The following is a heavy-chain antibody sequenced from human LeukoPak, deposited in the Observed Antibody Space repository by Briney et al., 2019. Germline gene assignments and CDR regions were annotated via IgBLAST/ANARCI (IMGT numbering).Heavy chain of an antibody. Sequence: PGGSLRLSCAASGFTFSSYGMHWVRQAPGKGLEWVAVIWYDGSNKYYADSVKGRFTISRDNSKNALYLQINSLRAEDTAVYYCARGLNYYDSSGYLLFFDYWGQGTLVTVSS. CDR3: ARGLNYYDSSGYLLFFDY. D-gene: IGHD3-22*01. CDR1: GFTFSSYG. CDR2: IWYDGSNK. V-gene: IGHV3-33*01. J-gene: IGHJ4*02.